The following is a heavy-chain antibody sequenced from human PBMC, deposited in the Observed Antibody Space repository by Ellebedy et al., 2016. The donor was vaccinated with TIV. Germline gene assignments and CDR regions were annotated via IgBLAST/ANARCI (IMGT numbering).Heavy chain of an antibody. D-gene: IGHD3-16*02. CDR2: INSRGSPM. J-gene: IGHJ4*02. CDR1: GFTFSTYN. Sequence: PGGSLRLSCSASGFTFSTYNMPWLRQAPGKGLEWVSYINSRGSPMYYADSVKGRFTISRDNGKNSLYLQMNSLRDEDTAVYYCARDYRWGVDYWGQGSLVTVSS. V-gene: IGHV3-48*02. CDR3: ARDYRWGVDY.